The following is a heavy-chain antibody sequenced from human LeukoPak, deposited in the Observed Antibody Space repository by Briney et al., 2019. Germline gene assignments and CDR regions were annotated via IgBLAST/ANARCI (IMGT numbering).Heavy chain of an antibody. D-gene: IGHD6-13*01. CDR1: GFPVSSNY. CDR2: ISYEGSNK. Sequence: GGSLRLSCAASGFPVSSNYMSWVRQAPGKGLEWVAIISYEGSNKYYTDSVKGRFTISRDNSRNTLYLQMNSLRPEDTAMYYCAKGHSSSWARADYWGQGTLVTVSS. V-gene: IGHV3-30*18. CDR3: AKGHSSSWARADY. J-gene: IGHJ4*02.